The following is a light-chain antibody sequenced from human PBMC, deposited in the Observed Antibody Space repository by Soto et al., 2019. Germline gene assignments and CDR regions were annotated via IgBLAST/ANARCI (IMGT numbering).Light chain of an antibody. CDR1: QSFSSY. V-gene: IGKV3-11*01. CDR2: DAS. J-gene: IGKJ5*01. Sequence: EIVLTQSPATLSLSPGERATLSCRASQSFSSYLAWYQQRPGQAPRLLIHDASVRATGIPPRFSGSGSGTDFTLTISSLEPEDFAVYYCQQRGNWPITFGQGTRLEIK. CDR3: QQRGNWPIT.